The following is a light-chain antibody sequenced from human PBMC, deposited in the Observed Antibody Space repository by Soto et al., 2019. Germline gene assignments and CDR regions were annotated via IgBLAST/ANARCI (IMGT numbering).Light chain of an antibody. Sequence: QSVLTQPASVSGSPGQSITISCTGTSSDVGGYNYVSWYQQHPGKAPKLMIYEVSNRLSGISNRFSGSKSGNTASLTISGLQAEDEADYYCSSYTSSSTRVFGTGTKVTV. J-gene: IGLJ1*01. CDR2: EVS. CDR1: SSDVGGYNY. CDR3: SSYTSSSTRV. V-gene: IGLV2-14*01.